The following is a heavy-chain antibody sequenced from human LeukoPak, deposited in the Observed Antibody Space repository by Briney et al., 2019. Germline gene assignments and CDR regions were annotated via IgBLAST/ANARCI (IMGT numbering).Heavy chain of an antibody. J-gene: IGHJ4*02. D-gene: IGHD2-8*02. Sequence: GGSLRLSCAASGFTFSSYAMSWVRQAPGKGLEWVSAINGGGGSTYYADSVKGRFTISRDNSKNTLYLQMNSLRAEDTAIYYCATYRQVLLPFESWGQGTLVTVSS. CDR3: ATYRQVLLPFES. CDR1: GFTFSSYA. V-gene: IGHV3-23*01. CDR2: INGGGGST.